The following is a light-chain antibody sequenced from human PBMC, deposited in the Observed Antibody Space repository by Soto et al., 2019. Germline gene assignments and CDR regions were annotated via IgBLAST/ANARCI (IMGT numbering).Light chain of an antibody. CDR2: DNN. CDR3: GTWDSSLSAVV. V-gene: IGLV1-51*01. J-gene: IGLJ2*01. Sequence: QSVLTQPPSVSAAPGQKVTISCSGSSSNIGNNYVSWYQQPPGTAPKLLIYDNNKRPSGIPDRFSGSKSGTSATLGITGLQTGDEAEYYCGTWDSSLSAVVFGGGTKLTVL. CDR1: SSNIGNNY.